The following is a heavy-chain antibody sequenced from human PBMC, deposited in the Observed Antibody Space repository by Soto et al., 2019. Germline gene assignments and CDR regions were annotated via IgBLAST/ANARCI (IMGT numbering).Heavy chain of an antibody. V-gene: IGHV4-34*01. J-gene: IGHJ4*02. D-gene: IGHD3-10*01. CDR3: ARLIKIGSTMVRGVPGYFDY. CDR2: INHSGST. CDR1: GGSFSGYY. Sequence: PSETLSLTCAVYGGSFSGYYWSWIRQPPGKGLEWIGEINHSGSTNYNPSLKSRVTISVDTSKNQFSLKLSSVTAADTAVYYCARLIKIGSTMVRGVPGYFDYWGKGTLVTVSS.